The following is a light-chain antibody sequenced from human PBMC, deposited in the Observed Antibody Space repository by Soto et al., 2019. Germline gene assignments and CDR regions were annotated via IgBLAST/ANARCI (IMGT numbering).Light chain of an antibody. CDR3: GLYAVTLYV. CDR2: EVS. V-gene: IGLV2-8*01. CDR1: SSDVGGYNY. J-gene: IGLJ1*01. Sequence: QSVLTQPPSASGSPGQSVTISCTGTSSDVGGYNYVSWYQQHPGKAPKLMIYEVSKRPSGVPDRFSGSKSGNTASLTVSGLQAEDKADYYCGLYAVTLYVFVTRSVVPVL.